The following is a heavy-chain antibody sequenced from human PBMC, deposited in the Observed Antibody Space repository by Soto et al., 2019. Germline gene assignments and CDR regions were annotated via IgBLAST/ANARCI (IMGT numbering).Heavy chain of an antibody. CDR1: GGSFTDYY. Sequence: SETLSLTCAVYGGSFTDYYWSWIRQHPGKGLEWIGYIYYSGSTYYNPSLKSRVTISVDTSKNQFSLKLSSVTAADTAVYYCARDRVVVPAATRTTYYYYGMDVWGQGTTVTVSS. CDR2: IYYSGST. D-gene: IGHD2-2*01. V-gene: IGHV4-31*11. J-gene: IGHJ6*02. CDR3: ARDRVVVPAATRTTYYYYGMDV.